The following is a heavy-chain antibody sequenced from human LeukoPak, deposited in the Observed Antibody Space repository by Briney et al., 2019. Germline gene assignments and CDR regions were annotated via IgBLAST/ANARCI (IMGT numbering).Heavy chain of an antibody. CDR3: ARDEFRNWFDP. CDR2: INHSGST. D-gene: IGHD3-10*01. CDR1: GGSFSGYY. Sequence: PSETLSLTCAVYGGSFSGYYWSWIRQPPGKGLEWIGEINHSGSTNYNPSLKSRVTMSVDTSKNQFSLKLSSVTAADTAVYYCARDEFRNWFDPWGQGTLVTVSS. V-gene: IGHV4-34*01. J-gene: IGHJ5*02.